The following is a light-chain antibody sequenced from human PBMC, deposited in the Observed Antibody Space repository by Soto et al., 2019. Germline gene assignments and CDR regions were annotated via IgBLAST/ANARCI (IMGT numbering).Light chain of an antibody. CDR1: QSISSW. CDR2: DAS. J-gene: IGKJ1*01. CDR3: QQYNTYPWT. V-gene: IGKV1-5*01. Sequence: DIQMTQSPATLSASVGDRVTITCRASQSISSWLAWYQQKPGKVPKLLIDDASSLEGGVPSRFSGSGSGTEFTLTISSLQPDDFATYYCQQYNTYPWTFGQGTKVEIK.